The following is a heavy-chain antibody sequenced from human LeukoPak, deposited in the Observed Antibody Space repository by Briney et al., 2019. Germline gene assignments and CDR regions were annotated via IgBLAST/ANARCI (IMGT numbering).Heavy chain of an antibody. Sequence: SETLSLTCTVSGGSISCYYWSWIRQPPGKGLEWIGYIYYSGSTNYNPSLKSRVTISVDTSKNQFSLKLSSVTAADTAVYYCARDLGIAARLVWFDPWGQGTLVTVSS. CDR1: GGSISCYY. CDR3: ARDLGIAARLVWFDP. D-gene: IGHD6-6*01. J-gene: IGHJ5*02. CDR2: IYYSGST. V-gene: IGHV4-59*01.